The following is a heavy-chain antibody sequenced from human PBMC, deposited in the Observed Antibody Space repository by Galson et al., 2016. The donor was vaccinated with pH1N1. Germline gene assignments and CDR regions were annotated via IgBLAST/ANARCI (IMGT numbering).Heavy chain of an antibody. CDR1: GFSLITPAVG. CDR2: IYWNDDK. CDR3: AHLTSNQFYYFQR. V-gene: IGHV2-5*01. D-gene: IGHD2/OR15-2a*01. J-gene: IGHJ4*02. Sequence: PALVKPPQTLTLTCNLTGFSLITPAVGVVWIRQPPGKALEWLALIYWNDDKLYSPSLKSRLTITKDTSKNQVVLTLTDMAPVDTATYFCAHLTSNQFYYFQRGGQGALVTVSS.